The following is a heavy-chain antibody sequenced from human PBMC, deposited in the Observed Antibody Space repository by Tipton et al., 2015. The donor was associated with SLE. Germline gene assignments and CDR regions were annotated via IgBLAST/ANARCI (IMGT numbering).Heavy chain of an antibody. D-gene: IGHD4-17*01. V-gene: IGHV4-34*01. CDR3: ATYASQHYFDF. J-gene: IGHJ4*02. CDR2: INHSGRT. Sequence: TLSLTCAVYGGSFSGYYWSWIRQPPGKGLGWIGEINHSGRTNYNPSLKSRVTISVDTSKNQFSLRLSSVTAADTAVYYCATYASQHYFDFWGQGILVTVSS. CDR1: GGSFSGYY.